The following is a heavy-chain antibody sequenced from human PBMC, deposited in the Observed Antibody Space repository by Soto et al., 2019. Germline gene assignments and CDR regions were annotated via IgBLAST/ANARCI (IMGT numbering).Heavy chain of an antibody. Sequence: SLRLSCAASGFTFSSYGMHWVRQAPGKGLEWVAVISYDGSNKYYADSVKGRFTISRDNYKNTLYLQMNSLRAEDTAVYYCAKEKSVVVPAAIYYYYGMDVWGQGTTVTVSS. V-gene: IGHV3-30*18. CDR2: ISYDGSNK. CDR1: GFTFSSYG. CDR3: AKEKSVVVPAAIYYYYGMDV. J-gene: IGHJ6*02. D-gene: IGHD2-2*01.